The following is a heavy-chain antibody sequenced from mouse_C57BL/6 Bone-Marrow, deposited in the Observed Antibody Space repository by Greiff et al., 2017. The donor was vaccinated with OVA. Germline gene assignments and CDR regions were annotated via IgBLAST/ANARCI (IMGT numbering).Heavy chain of an antibody. CDR1: GYAFTNYL. J-gene: IGHJ3*01. V-gene: IGHV1-54*01. D-gene: IGHD1-1*02. CDR2: INPGSGGT. Sequence: VHLVESGAELVRPGTSVKVSCKASGYAFTNYLIEWVKQRPGQGLEWIGVINPGSGGTNYNEKFKGKATLTADKSSSTAYMQLSSLTSEDSAVYFCARSGSPWFAYWGQGTLVTVSA. CDR3: ARSGSPWFAY.